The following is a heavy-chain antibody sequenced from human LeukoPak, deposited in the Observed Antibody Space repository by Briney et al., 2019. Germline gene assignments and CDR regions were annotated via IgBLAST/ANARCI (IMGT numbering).Heavy chain of an antibody. CDR2: ISSSSSYI. D-gene: IGHD4-17*01. J-gene: IGHJ3*02. CDR3: ARDRIIYGDYGDAFDI. Sequence: GGSLRLSCAASGFTFSSYSMNWVRQAPGRGLEWVSSISSSSSYIYYADSLKGRFTISRDNAKNSLYLQMNSLRAEDTAVYYCARDRIIYGDYGDAFDIWSQGTMVTVSS. V-gene: IGHV3-21*01. CDR1: GFTFSSYS.